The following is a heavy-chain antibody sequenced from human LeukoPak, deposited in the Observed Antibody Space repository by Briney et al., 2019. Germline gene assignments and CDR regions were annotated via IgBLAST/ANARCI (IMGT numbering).Heavy chain of an antibody. CDR2: IIPILGTA. V-gene: IGHV1-69*01. J-gene: IGHJ6*04. CDR3: ATALGAPDQLLGTHYYGMDV. CDR1: VGTFTSYA. Sequence: ASVKVSCKASVGTFTSYAISWVRQAPRQGLEWMGGIIPILGTANYAQKFQGRVTITADESTSTAYMELSSLRSEDTAVHYCATALGAPDQLLGTHYYGMDVWGKGTTVTVAS. D-gene: IGHD2-2*01.